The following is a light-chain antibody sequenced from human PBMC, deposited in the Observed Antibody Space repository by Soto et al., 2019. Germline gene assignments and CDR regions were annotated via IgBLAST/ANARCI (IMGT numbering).Light chain of an antibody. CDR1: QSVSSSY. V-gene: IGKV3-15*01. CDR3: QQYNNWPPWT. J-gene: IGKJ1*01. Sequence: EIVLTQSPGTLSLSPGERATLSCRASQSVSSSYLAWYQQKPGQAPRLLIYGASSRATDIPARFSGSGSGTDFTLTISSLQSEDFAVYYCQQYNNWPPWTFGQGTKVDIK. CDR2: GAS.